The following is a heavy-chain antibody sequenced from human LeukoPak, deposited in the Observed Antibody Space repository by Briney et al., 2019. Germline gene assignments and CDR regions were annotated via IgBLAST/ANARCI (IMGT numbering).Heavy chain of an antibody. CDR2: INPNNGGT. CDR3: ARDTVHVAVVAATLGAFDI. V-gene: IGHV1-2*02. J-gene: IGHJ3*02. D-gene: IGHD2-15*01. Sequence: ASVTVSCKSSGYTFTGYYMHWLRQAPGQGLEWMGWINPNNGGTNYAQTFQGRVTMTRDTSISKAYMELSRVRSDDTAVYYCARDTVHVAVVAATLGAFDIWGQGTMVTVSS. CDR1: GYTFTGYY.